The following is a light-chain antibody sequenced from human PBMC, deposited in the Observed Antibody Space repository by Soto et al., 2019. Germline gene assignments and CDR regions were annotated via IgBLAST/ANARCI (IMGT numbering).Light chain of an antibody. J-gene: IGKJ5*01. CDR1: QSVSNNY. V-gene: IGKV3-20*01. CDR2: GAS. CDR3: QQYGSSPPIT. Sequence: EIVLTQSPGTLSLSPGERATLSCRASQSVSNNYLAWYQQQPGQAPRLLIYGASSRATGIPARFTGSGSGTAFSLTIARLEPADYAVYYCQQYGSSPPITFGQGTRLDIK.